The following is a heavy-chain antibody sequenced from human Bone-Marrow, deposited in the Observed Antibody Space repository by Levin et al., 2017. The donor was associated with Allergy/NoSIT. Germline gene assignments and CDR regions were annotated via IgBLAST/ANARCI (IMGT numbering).Heavy chain of an antibody. CDR1: GFSFTKVW. V-gene: IGHV3-15*01. CDR3: TTEVWARSIRDDY. J-gene: IGHJ4*02. CDR2: IKSETDGGTI. Sequence: KAGGSLRLSCAASGFSFTKVWMTWVRQAPGKGLEWVGRIKSETDGGTIDYAAPVKGGFTISRDDSRSTLYLQMNSLKTEDTAVYYCTTEVWARSIRDDYWGQGTLVTVSS. D-gene: IGHD2-21*01.